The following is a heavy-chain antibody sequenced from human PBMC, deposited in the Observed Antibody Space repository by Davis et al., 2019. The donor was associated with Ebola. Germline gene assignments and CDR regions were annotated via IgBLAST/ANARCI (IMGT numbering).Heavy chain of an antibody. J-gene: IGHJ6*02. CDR2: IWYDGSNK. CDR3: AKAPLVHSSGFHYYGMDV. CDR1: GFTFSSYG. V-gene: IGHV3-33*06. D-gene: IGHD6-19*01. Sequence: PGGSLRLSCAASGFTFSSYGMHWVRQAPGKGLEWVAVIWYDGSNKYYADSVKGRFTISRDNSKNTLYLQMNSLRAEDTAVYYCAKAPLVHSSGFHYYGMDVWGQGTTVTVSS.